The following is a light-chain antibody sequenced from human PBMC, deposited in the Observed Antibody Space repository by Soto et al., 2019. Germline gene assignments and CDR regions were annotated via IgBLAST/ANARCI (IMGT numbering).Light chain of an antibody. V-gene: IGKV1-5*01. CDR3: LRYNAFSQT. J-gene: IGKJ1*01. Sequence: DIQMTQSPSTLSASVGDRVTITCRASQRMNDWLAWYQQKPGKPPKVLIYDASSLRSGVPSRFSGSGSGTEFTLTIGSLQPDDVATYYCLRYNAFSQTFGQGTKVEI. CDR1: QRMNDW. CDR2: DAS.